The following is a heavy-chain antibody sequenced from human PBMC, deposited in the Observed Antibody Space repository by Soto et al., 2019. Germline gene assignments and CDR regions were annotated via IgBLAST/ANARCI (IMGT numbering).Heavy chain of an antibody. D-gene: IGHD4-17*01. CDR2: ISSSSSTI. CDR1: GFTCSSYS. Sequence: EVELVESGGGLVQPGGSLRLSCAASGFTCSSYSMNWVRQDPGKGLEWVSYISSSSSTIYYADSVKGRFTISRDNAKNSLYLQMNSLTDEDTAVYYCASGKDYAEGGYWGQGTLVTVSS. J-gene: IGHJ4*02. V-gene: IGHV3-48*02. CDR3: ASGKDYAEGGY.